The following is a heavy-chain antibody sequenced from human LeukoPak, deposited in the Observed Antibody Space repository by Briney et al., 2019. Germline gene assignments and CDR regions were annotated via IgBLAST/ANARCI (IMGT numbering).Heavy chain of an antibody. D-gene: IGHD3-9*01. CDR2: IKQDGSEK. CDR3: ARRNYDILTSEEGGFDY. Sequence: PGGSLRLSCAASGFTFSSYWMSWARQAPGKGLEWVANIKQDGSEKYYVDSVKGRFTISRDNAKNSLYLQMNSLRAEDTAVYYCARRNYDILTSEEGGFDYWGQGTLVTVSS. CDR1: GFTFSSYW. V-gene: IGHV3-7*01. J-gene: IGHJ4*02.